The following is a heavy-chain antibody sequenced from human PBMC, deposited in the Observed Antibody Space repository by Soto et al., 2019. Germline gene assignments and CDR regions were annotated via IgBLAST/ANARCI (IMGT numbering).Heavy chain of an antibody. CDR3: ARHGYTSCRTYFDY. CDR2: IYDRGST. V-gene: IGHV4-39*01. Sequence: QLQLQESGPGLVKPSETLSLTCTVSGGSIGSSSYYWGWIRQPPGKGLEWIGSIYDRGSTYSNPSLKSRLTTSLDTSKNQFSLKLTSVTAADTAVYYCARHGYTSCRTYFDYWGQGTLVTVSS. D-gene: IGHD2-2*02. CDR1: GGSIGSSSYY. J-gene: IGHJ4*02.